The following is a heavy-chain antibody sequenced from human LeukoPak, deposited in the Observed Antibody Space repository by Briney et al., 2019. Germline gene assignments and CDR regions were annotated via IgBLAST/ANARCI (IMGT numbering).Heavy chain of an antibody. CDR1: GYSFTSYW. Sequence: GESLKISCKGSGYSFTSYWIGWVRQMPGKGLEWMGIIYPGDSDTRYSPSFQGQVTISADKSISTAYLQWSSLKASDTAMYYCARHSDDRSGYYWFDPWGQGTLVTVSS. D-gene: IGHD3-22*01. V-gene: IGHV5-51*01. CDR2: IYPGDSDT. J-gene: IGHJ5*02. CDR3: ARHSDDRSGYYWFDP.